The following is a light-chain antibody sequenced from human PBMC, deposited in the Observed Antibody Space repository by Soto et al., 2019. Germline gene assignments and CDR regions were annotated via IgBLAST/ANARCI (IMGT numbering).Light chain of an antibody. CDR1: SSHVGGSNY. J-gene: IGLJ1*01. V-gene: IGLV2-11*01. CDR3: CSYAGSYTYV. Sequence: QSVLTQPRSVSGSPGQSVTISCTGTSSHVGGSNYVSWYQQLPGRAPKLMIYDVSQRPSGVPARFSGSRSGNTASLTISGLQAEDEADYYCCSYAGSYTYVFGTGTKVTVL. CDR2: DVS.